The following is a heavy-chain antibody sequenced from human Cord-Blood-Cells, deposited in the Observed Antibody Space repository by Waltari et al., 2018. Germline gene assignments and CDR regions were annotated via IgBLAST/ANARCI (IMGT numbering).Heavy chain of an antibody. J-gene: IGHJ2*01. Sequence: QLQLQESGPGLVKPSETLSLTCTVSGGSISSSSYYWGWIRHPPGKGLEWIGSIYYSWIPYYDPSLKGRVTISVDTSKNQFSLKLSSVTAADTAVYYCARRSFNWGGWYFDLWGRGTLVTVSS. CDR2: IYYSWIP. CDR3: ARRSFNWGGWYFDL. CDR1: GGSISSSSYY. V-gene: IGHV4-39*01. D-gene: IGHD7-27*01.